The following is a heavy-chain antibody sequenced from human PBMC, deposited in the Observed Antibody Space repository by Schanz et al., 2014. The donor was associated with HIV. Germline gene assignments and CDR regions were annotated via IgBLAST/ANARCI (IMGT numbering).Heavy chain of an antibody. CDR1: XXTXSGYS. CDR3: ARGSWYSGDWYDDL. V-gene: IGHV3-21*01. D-gene: IGHD1-1*01. J-gene: IGHJ2*01. Sequence: EVQLVESGGXLVKPGGXXXXXXXGSXXTXSGYSMNWVRQAPGKGLEWVSSISSSSSYIFYADSVKGRFTISRDNANNSLYLQMNSLRAEDTAVYFCARGSWYSGDWYDDL. CDR2: ISSSSSYI.